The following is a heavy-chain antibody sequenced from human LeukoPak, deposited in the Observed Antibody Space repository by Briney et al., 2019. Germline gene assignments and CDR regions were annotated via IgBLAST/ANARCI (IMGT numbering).Heavy chain of an antibody. CDR3: ARVIKWEPPYDAFDI. Sequence: GGSLRLSCAASGFTFSSYWMSWVRQAPGKGLEWVSYISSSGSTIYYADSVKGRFTISRDNAKNSLYLQMNSLRAEDTAVYYCARVIKWEPPYDAFDIWGQGTMVTVSS. D-gene: IGHD1-26*01. CDR2: ISSSGSTI. CDR1: GFTFSSYW. V-gene: IGHV3-48*04. J-gene: IGHJ3*02.